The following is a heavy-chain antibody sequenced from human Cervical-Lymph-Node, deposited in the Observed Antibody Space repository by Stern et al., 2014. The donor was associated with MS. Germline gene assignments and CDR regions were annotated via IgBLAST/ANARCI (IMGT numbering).Heavy chain of an antibody. D-gene: IGHD3-9*01. J-gene: IGHJ3*02. CDR2: TYSHDQK. CDR3: ARILRYYIRGPSIDLLESFDI. V-gene: IGHV2-26*01. Sequence: QVTLKESGPVLVKPTETLTLTCNVSGFSLSNVRMGVSWIRQPPGKALEWLAHTYSHDQKFYSSSLKSRLTISKDTSKSQVVLTMTNMDPVDTGTYYCARILRYYIRGPSIDLLESFDIWGQGTMVTVSS. CDR1: GFSLSNVRMG.